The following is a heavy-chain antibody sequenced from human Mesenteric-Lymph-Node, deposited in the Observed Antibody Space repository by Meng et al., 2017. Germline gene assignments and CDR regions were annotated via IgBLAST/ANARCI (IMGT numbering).Heavy chain of an antibody. V-gene: IGHV4-59*01. Sequence: SETLSLTCTVSGGSISSYYWSWIRQPPGKGLEWIGYIYYSGSPNYNPSLKSRVTISVDTSKNQFSLKLSSVTAADTAVYYCARANPIGFGGGENWFDPWGQGTLVTVSS. D-gene: IGHD3-10*01. CDR1: GGSISSYY. J-gene: IGHJ5*02. CDR3: ARANPIGFGGGENWFDP. CDR2: IYYSGSP.